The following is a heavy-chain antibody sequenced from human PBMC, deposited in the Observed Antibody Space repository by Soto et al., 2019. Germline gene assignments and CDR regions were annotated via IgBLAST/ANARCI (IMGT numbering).Heavy chain of an antibody. V-gene: IGHV2-26*01. Sequence: QVTVKESGPVLVKPTETLTLTCTVSVFSLSNAGLGVSWIRQPPGKALEWLAHIFSNDEKSYSTSLKSRLTISKDTSQSQVVLTMTNMDPVDTATYYCASTYSTSWYWFDPWGQGTLVTVSS. CDR1: VFSLSNAGLG. CDR3: ASTYSTSWYWFDP. J-gene: IGHJ5*02. D-gene: IGHD6-13*01. CDR2: IFSNDEK.